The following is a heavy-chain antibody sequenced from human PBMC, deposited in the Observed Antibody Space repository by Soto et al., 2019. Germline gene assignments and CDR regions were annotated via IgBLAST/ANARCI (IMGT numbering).Heavy chain of an antibody. CDR1: GFTFSSYW. D-gene: IGHD1-26*01. CDR3: ARGWGLDP. Sequence: EVQLVESGGGLVQPGGSLRLSCAASGFTFSSYWMTWVRQAPGKGLEWVANIKQDGSEKYYVDSVKGRFTISRDNAKNSMYLQMKSLGAEDTAVYYCARGWGLDPWGQGTLVTVSS. V-gene: IGHV3-7*04. CDR2: IKQDGSEK. J-gene: IGHJ5*02.